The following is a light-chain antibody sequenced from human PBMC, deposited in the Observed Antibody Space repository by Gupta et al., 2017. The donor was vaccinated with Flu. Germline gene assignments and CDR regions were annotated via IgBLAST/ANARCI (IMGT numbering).Light chain of an antibody. CDR2: KAS. Sequence: DIRMTQSPSTLSASIGDTVTISCRASQNIDAWLAWYQLKPGKAPKLLIYKASSLENGVPSRFSGSGSGTIFTLTITGLQRDDSATYFCQQYFSYRTFGQGTKVEIK. CDR3: QQYFSYRT. CDR1: QNIDAW. J-gene: IGKJ1*01. V-gene: IGKV1-5*03.